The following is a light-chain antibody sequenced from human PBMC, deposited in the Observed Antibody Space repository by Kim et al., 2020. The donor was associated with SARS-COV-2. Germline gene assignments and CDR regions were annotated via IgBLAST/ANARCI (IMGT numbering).Light chain of an antibody. CDR2: DVN. CDR3: SSYTANNTPV. J-gene: IGLJ1*01. CDR1: SSDVGGYNY. Sequence: GQSIAISCTVTSSDVGGYNYVSWYQQHPGNAPKLIIYDVNVRPSGVSYRFSGSKSGNTASLTISGLQAEDEADFYCSSYTANNTPVFGTGTKVTVL. V-gene: IGLV2-14*03.